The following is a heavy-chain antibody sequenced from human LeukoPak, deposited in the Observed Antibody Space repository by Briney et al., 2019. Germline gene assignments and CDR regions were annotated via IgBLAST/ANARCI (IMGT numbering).Heavy chain of an antibody. V-gene: IGHV4-39*01. CDR1: GGSITSSSYY. D-gene: IGHD3-10*01. CDR2: INYSGST. Sequence: SETLSLTCTVSGGSITSSSYYWDWIRQSPGKGLEWIGSINYSGSTYYNPSLKSRVTISVGTSKNQFSLKLSSVTAADPAVYYCARKGASGSHPYYYYYYMDVWGKGTTVTVSS. J-gene: IGHJ6*03. CDR3: ARKGASGSHPYYYYYYMDV.